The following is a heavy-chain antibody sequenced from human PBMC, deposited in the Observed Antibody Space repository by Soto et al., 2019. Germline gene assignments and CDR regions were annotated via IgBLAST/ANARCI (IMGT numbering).Heavy chain of an antibody. V-gene: IGHV4-39*01. Sequence: SETLSLTCTVSGGSISSSSYYWGWIRQPPGKGLEWIGSIYYSGSTYYNPSLKSRVTISVDTSKNQFSLKLSSVTAADTAVYYCARHARKLDHFDYRGQGTLVTVSS. D-gene: IGHD1-7*01. CDR2: IYYSGST. J-gene: IGHJ4*02. CDR3: ARHARKLDHFDY. CDR1: GGSISSSSYY.